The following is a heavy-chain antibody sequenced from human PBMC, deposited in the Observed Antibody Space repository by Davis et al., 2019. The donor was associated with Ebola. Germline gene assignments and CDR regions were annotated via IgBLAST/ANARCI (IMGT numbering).Heavy chain of an antibody. CDR2: INPNSGGT. CDR3: ARKTTVTTYWFDP. D-gene: IGHD4-17*01. Sequence: ASVKVSCKASGYTFTSYGISWVRQAPGQGLEWMGWINPNSGGTNYAQKFQGRVTMTRDTSISTAYMELSRLRSDDTAVYYCARKTTVTTYWFDPWGQGTLVTVSS. CDR1: GYTFTSYG. V-gene: IGHV1-2*02. J-gene: IGHJ5*02.